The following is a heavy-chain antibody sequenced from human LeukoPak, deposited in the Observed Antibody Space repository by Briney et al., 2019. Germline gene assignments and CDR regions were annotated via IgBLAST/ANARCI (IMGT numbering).Heavy chain of an antibody. Sequence: GASVKVSCKASGYTFTSYGISWVRQAPGQGLEWMGWISAYNGNTNYAQKLQGRVTMTTDTSTSTAYMELRSLRSDDTAVYYCARDRRSSRYYHDSSGYSDYWGQGTLVTVSS. CDR2: ISAYNGNT. CDR1: GYTFTSYG. V-gene: IGHV1-18*01. CDR3: ARDRRSSRYYHDSSGYSDY. J-gene: IGHJ4*02. D-gene: IGHD3-22*01.